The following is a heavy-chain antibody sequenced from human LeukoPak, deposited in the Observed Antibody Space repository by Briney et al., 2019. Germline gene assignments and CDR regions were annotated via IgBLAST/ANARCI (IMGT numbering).Heavy chain of an antibody. D-gene: IGHD6-19*01. V-gene: IGHV3-23*01. J-gene: IGHJ4*02. CDR1: GFTFSDYA. Sequence: GGALRLSCAGSGFTFSDYAMTWVRQAPGKGLEWVSAIFGSGGSRFYADSVKGRFTISRDNSKNTPYLQMNSLRAEDTAVYYCAKPVAGPTYYFDYWGQGTLVTVSS. CDR2: IFGSGGSR. CDR3: AKPVAGPTYYFDY.